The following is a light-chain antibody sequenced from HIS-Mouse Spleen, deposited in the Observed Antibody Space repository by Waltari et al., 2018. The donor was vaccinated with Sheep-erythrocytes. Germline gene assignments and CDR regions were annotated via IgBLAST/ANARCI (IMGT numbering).Light chain of an antibody. J-gene: IGLJ1*01. CDR1: SSDVGSSNL. CDR3: SSYTSSSTYV. CDR2: EGS. Sequence: QSALTQPASVSGSPGQSITISCTGTSSDVGSSNLVSWYQQHPGKAPKLMIYEGSKRPSGVSNRFSGSKSGNTASLTISGLQAEDEADYYCSSYTSSSTYVFGTGTKVTVL. V-gene: IGLV2-14*02.